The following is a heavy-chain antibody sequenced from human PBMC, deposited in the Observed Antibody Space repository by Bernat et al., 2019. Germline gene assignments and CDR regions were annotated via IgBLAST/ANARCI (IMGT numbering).Heavy chain of an antibody. CDR1: GFTFSSYA. D-gene: IGHD3-3*01. CDR3: AKAPRITIFGVVISRGMDV. CDR2: ISGSGGST. V-gene: IGHV3-23*01. J-gene: IGHJ6*02. Sequence: EVQLLESGGGLVQPGGSLRLSCAASGFTFSSYAMSWVRRAPGKGLEWVSAISGSGGSTYYADSVKGRFTISRDNSKNTLYLQMNSLRAEDTAVYYCAKAPRITIFGVVISRGMDVWGQGTTVTVSS.